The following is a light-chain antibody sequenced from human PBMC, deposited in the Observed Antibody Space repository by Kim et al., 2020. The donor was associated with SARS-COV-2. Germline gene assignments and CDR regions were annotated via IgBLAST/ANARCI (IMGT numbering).Light chain of an antibody. CDR1: SSDVGRYNY. Sequence: QSALTQPASVSGSPGQSITISCTGTSSDVGRYNYVSWFQQHPGKAPKLMIYDVSERPSGVSYRFSASKSGNTASLTISGLQAEDEANYYCNSFTTSSSWVFGGGTQLTVL. CDR3: NSFTTSSSWV. V-gene: IGLV2-14*01. J-gene: IGLJ3*02. CDR2: DVS.